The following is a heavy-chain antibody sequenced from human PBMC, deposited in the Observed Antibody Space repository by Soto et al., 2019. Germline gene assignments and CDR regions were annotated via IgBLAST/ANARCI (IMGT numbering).Heavy chain of an antibody. CDR2: INPNSGGT. Sequence: ASVKVSCKASGYTFTGYYMHWVRQAPGQGLEWMGWINPNSGGTNYAQKFQGWVTMTRDTSISTAYMELSRLRSDDTAVYYCARATLVDGSGRENPFDPWGQGTLVTVSS. CDR1: GYTFTGYY. V-gene: IGHV1-2*04. D-gene: IGHD3-10*01. CDR3: ARATLVDGSGRENPFDP. J-gene: IGHJ5*02.